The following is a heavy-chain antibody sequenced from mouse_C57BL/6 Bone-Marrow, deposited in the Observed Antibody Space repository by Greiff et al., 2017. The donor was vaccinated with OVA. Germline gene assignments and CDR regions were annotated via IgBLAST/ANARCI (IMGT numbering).Heavy chain of an antibody. CDR1: GFTFSSYG. CDR3: ARLKGFDY. J-gene: IGHJ2*01. Sequence: EVQLVESGGDLVKPGGSLKLSCAASGFTFSSYGMSWVRQTPDKRLEWVATISSGGSYTYYPDSVKGRFTISRDNAKNTLYLQMSSLKSEDKARYYCARLKGFDYWGQGTTLTVSS. CDR2: ISSGGSYT. V-gene: IGHV5-6*01.